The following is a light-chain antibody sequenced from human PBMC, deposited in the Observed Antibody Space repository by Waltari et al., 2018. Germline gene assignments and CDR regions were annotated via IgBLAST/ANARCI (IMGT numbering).Light chain of an antibody. V-gene: IGKV2-24*01. J-gene: IGKJ5*01. CDR2: EIS. Sequence: EIVMTQTPLSLPVTLGQPASISCRSSQSLVHIDGNTYLNWLHQRPGQPPRLLLYEISKRVSGVPDRVSGSGAGTDFTLEITRVEPDDVGIYYCSQTSQFPLTFGQGTRLEIK. CDR3: SQTSQFPLT. CDR1: QSLVHIDGNTY.